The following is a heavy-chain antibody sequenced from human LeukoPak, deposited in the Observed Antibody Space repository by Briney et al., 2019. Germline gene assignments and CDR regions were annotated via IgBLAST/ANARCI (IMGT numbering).Heavy chain of an antibody. CDR3: ARVREARFDY. Sequence: GGSLRLSCAASGFTFSSYAMHWVRQAPGKGLEWVAVISYDGSNKYYADFVKGRFTISRDNSKNTLYLQMNSLRAEDTAVYYCARVREARFDYWGQGTLVTVSS. J-gene: IGHJ4*02. D-gene: IGHD1-26*01. CDR1: GFTFSSYA. V-gene: IGHV3-30*04. CDR2: ISYDGSNK.